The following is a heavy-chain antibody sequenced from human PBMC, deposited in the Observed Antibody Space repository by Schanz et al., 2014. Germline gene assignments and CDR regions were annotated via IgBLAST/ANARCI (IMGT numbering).Heavy chain of an antibody. Sequence: QVHMQESGPGLVKPSETLSVTCTVSGGSINNYFWAWIRQPAGKGLELIGRIQSNGIFNYNPSLERRVTMSLDTSKNKFSLNLTPVTPADTAIYYCVRVKGENSGHDYIGYWGQGIQVTVSP. CDR3: VRVKGENSGHDYIGY. CDR1: GGSINNYF. J-gene: IGHJ4*02. CDR2: IQSNGIF. V-gene: IGHV4-4*07. D-gene: IGHD5-12*01.